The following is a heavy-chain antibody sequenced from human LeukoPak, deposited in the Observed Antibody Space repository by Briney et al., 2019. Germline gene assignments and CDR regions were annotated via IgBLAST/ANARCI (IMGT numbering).Heavy chain of an antibody. Sequence: ASVKVSCKVSGYTLTELSMHWVRQAPGKGLEWMGGFDPEDGETIYAQKFQGRVTMTEDTSTDTAYMELSSLRSEDPAVYYCATSTRYCSSTSCGNWFDPWGQGTLVTVSS. CDR1: GYTLTELS. V-gene: IGHV1-24*01. CDR3: ATSTRYCSSTSCGNWFDP. CDR2: FDPEDGET. D-gene: IGHD2-2*01. J-gene: IGHJ5*02.